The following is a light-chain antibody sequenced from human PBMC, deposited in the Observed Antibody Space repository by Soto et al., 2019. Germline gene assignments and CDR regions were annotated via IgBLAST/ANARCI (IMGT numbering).Light chain of an antibody. V-gene: IGKV1-39*01. CDR3: QQSYSTPET. CDR2: AAS. Sequence: DIQMTQSPSSLSASVGDRVTITCRASQSISSYLNWYQQKPGKAPKLLIHAASNLQSGVPSRFSGSGSGTDLTLTIGSLQPEDFATYYCQQSYSTPETFGQGTKVDIK. J-gene: IGKJ1*01. CDR1: QSISSY.